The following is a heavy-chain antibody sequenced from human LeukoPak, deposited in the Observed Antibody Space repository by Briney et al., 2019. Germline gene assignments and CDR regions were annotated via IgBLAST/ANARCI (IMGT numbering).Heavy chain of an antibody. CDR3: AKDRYSYAFEYSDT. D-gene: IGHD5-18*01. V-gene: IGHV3-30*18. Sequence: GGSLRLSCAASGFTFSSYWMTWVRQAPGKGLDWVAVISNDGSKKYYADSVKGRFTISRDNSKNTLSLQVSSLRTEDTAVYYCAKDRYSYAFEYSDTWGQGTLVTVSS. J-gene: IGHJ5*02. CDR2: ISNDGSKK. CDR1: GFTFSSYW.